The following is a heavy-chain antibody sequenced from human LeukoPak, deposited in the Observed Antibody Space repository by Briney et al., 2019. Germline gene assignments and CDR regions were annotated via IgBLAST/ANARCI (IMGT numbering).Heavy chain of an antibody. CDR1: GYTFTSYG. CDR3: ARESYYYDSSGYRRMAAFDI. V-gene: IGHV1-18*01. CDR2: ISAYNGNT. J-gene: IGHJ3*02. Sequence: ASVKVSCKASGYTFTSYGISWVRQAPGQGLEWMGWISAYNGNTNYAQKLQGRVTMTTDTSTSTAYMELRSLRSDDTAVCYCARESYYYDSSGYRRMAAFDIWGQGTMVTVSS. D-gene: IGHD3-22*01.